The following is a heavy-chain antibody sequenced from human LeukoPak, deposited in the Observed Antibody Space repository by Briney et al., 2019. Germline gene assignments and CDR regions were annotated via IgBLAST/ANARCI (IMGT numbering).Heavy chain of an antibody. Sequence: PGGSLRLSCATSGFTFSDYYMNWIRHSPEKGLEWGSFISSSGSTIYYTDSVKGRFTISRDNAKNSLYLQMNNLRAEDTAVYYCASLSYSSRTWDYWGQGTLVTVSS. V-gene: IGHV3-11*04. J-gene: IGHJ4*02. CDR1: GFTFSDYY. D-gene: IGHD6-13*01. CDR2: ISSSGSTI. CDR3: ASLSYSSRTWDY.